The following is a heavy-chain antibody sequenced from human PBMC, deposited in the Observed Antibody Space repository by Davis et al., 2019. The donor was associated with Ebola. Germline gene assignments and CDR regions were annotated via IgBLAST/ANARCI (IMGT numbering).Heavy chain of an antibody. Sequence: PGGSLRLSCAASGFTFSSYSMNWVRQAPGKGLEWVARSRNRVYDHSTEYAPSVKGRFTISRDDSQNTLYLQMNSLKTEDTAIYYCSRDSRKYSFDYWGQGILVTVSS. CDR1: GFTFSSYS. D-gene: IGHD5-18*01. CDR3: SRDSRKYSFDY. J-gene: IGHJ4*02. V-gene: IGHV3-72*01. CDR2: SRNRVYDHST.